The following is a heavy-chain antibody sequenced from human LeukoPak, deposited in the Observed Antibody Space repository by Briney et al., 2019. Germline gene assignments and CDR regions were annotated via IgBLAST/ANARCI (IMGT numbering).Heavy chain of an antibody. Sequence: SETLSLTCAVYGGSFSGYYWSWIRQPPGKGLEWIGEINHSGSTNYNPSLKSRVTISVDTSKNQFSLKLSSVTAADTAVYYCARGPPLPYYYYYMDVWGKGTTVTVSS. J-gene: IGHJ6*03. CDR3: ARGPPLPYYYYYMDV. CDR2: INHSGST. CDR1: GGSFSGYY. V-gene: IGHV4-34*01.